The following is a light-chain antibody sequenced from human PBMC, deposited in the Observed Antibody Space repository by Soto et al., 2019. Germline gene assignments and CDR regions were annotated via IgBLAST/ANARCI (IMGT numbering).Light chain of an antibody. CDR2: QVS. V-gene: IGLV2-14*01. Sequence: QCALTQPASVSGSRGQSITISCTGPISDVGDPNFVSWYQQHPGKAPKLMIYQVSNRPSGVSDRFSGSKSGNTASLTISGLQAEDEADYYCKSYTNTAARVFGTGTKVTVL. CDR3: KSYTNTAARV. CDR1: ISDVGDPNF. J-gene: IGLJ1*01.